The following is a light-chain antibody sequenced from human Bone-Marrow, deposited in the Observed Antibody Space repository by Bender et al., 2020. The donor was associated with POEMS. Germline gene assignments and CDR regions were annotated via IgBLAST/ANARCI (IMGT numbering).Light chain of an antibody. CDR2: DDS. CDR1: QLGDQY. CDR3: QVWDTFSGVI. Sequence: SYGLTQPPSVSVSPGHTANITCSGDQLGDQYASWYQLKPGQSPVLVIYDDSDRPSGTPERFSGANSGDTATLTISRVEAGDEADYICQVWDTFSGVIFGGWTKLSVL. J-gene: IGLJ2*01. V-gene: IGLV3-1*01.